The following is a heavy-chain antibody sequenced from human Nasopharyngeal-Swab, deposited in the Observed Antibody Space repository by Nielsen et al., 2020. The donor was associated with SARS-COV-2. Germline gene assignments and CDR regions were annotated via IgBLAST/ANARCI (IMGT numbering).Heavy chain of an antibody. J-gene: IGHJ3*02. Sequence: GSLRLSCTVSGGSISSYYWSWIRQPPGKGLEWIGYIYYSGSTNYNPSLKSRVTISVDTSKNQFSLKLSSVTAADTAVYYCARYGERITIFGVVIKEAFDIWGQGTMVTVSS. CDR2: IYYSGST. V-gene: IGHV4-59*08. CDR1: GGSISSYY. CDR3: ARYGERITIFGVVIKEAFDI. D-gene: IGHD3-3*01.